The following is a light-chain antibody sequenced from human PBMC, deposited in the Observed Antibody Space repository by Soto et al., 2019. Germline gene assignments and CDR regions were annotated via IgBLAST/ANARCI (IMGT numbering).Light chain of an antibody. CDR1: QSIGSW. J-gene: IGKJ5*01. CDR3: QQLHDYPIT. Sequence: DIQMTQSPSTLSASVGDRVTITCRASQSIGSWLAWYQQKPGKAPRLLIYDATSLESGVPSRFSGSGSGTEFTLTISSLQPEDFATYYCQQLHDYPITFGQGTRREIK. CDR2: DAT. V-gene: IGKV1-5*01.